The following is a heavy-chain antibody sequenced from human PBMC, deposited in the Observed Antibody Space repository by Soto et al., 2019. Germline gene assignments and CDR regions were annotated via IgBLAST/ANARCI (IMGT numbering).Heavy chain of an antibody. J-gene: IGHJ4*02. CDR3: ASLESSGWHY. V-gene: IGHV3-30*04. CDR2: XSXDXXXK. D-gene: IGHD6-19*01. CDR1: GFTFSSYA. Sequence: GGSPRLSCAASGFTFSSYAMDWVRQAPGKGREXVXXXSXDXXXKXXXXSVKGRFTISRDNSKNTLYLQMNSLRAEDTAVYYCASLESSGWHYWGQGTLVTVSS.